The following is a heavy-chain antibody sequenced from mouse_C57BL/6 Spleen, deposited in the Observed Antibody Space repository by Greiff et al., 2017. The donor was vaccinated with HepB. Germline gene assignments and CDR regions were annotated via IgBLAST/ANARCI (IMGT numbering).Heavy chain of an antibody. D-gene: IGHD1-1*01. V-gene: IGHV1-39*01. CDR3: ARSHYYGSSYEFAY. J-gene: IGHJ3*01. CDR1: GYSFTDYN. Sequence: VQLKQSGPELVKPGASVKISCKASGYSFTDYNMNWVKQSNGKSLEWIGVINPNYGTTSYNQKFKGKATLTVDQSSSTAYMQLNSLTSEDSAVYYCARSHYYGSSYEFAYWGQGTLVTVSA. CDR2: INPNYGTT.